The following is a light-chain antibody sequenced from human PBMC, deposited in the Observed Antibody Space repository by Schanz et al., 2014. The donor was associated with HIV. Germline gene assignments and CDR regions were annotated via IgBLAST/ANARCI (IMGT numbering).Light chain of an antibody. Sequence: DIVMTQSPLSLPVTPGEPASISCRSSQSLLHSNGYNYLDWYLQKPGQSPQLLLYTLSYRASGVPDRFSGSGSGTDFTLTISRLEPEDSAVYYCQQYGSSYTFGQGTKLEIK. CDR2: TLS. CDR1: QSLLHSNGYNY. J-gene: IGKJ2*01. CDR3: QQYGSSYT. V-gene: IGKV2-40*01.